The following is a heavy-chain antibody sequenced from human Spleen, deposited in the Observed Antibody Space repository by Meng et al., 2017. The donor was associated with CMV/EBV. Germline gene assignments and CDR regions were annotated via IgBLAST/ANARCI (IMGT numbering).Heavy chain of an antibody. CDR2: IYYSGST. CDR3: ARVSVEYYDFWSGYPFGGRYYYYYGMDV. D-gene: IGHD3-3*01. V-gene: IGHV4-31*02. J-gene: IGHJ6*02. Sequence: IRQHPGKGLEWIGYIYYSGSTYYNPSLKSRVTISVDTSKNQFSLKLSSVTAADTAVYYCARVSVEYYDFWSGYPFGGRYYYYYGMDVWGQGTTVTVSS.